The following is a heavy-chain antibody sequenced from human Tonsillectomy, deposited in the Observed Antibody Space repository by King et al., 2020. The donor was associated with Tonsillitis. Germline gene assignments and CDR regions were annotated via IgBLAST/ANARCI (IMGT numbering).Heavy chain of an antibody. J-gene: IGHJ4*02. D-gene: IGHD5-18*01. Sequence: VQLVESGGGVVQPGRSLRLSCAASGFTFSSYGMHWVRQAPGKGLEWVAVISYDGSNKYYADSVKGRFTISRDNSKNTLYLQMNSLRAEDTAVYYYARVGFSYGYVYWGQGTLVTVSS. CDR1: GFTFSSYG. CDR3: ARVGFSYGYVY. V-gene: IGHV3-33*05. CDR2: ISYDGSNK.